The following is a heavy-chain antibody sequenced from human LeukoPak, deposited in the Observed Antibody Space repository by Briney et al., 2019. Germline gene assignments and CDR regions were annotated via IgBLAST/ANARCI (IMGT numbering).Heavy chain of an antibody. J-gene: IGHJ4*02. V-gene: IGHV4-39*01. CDR1: GGSFSSSSYY. CDR2: IDYSGST. Sequence: KASETLSLTCTVSGGSFSSSSYYWGWIRQPPGKGLEWIGSIDYSGSTYYNPSLKSRVTISVDTSKNQFSLKLNSVTAADTAVYYCASSLPNRYDSSGYYYFGWGQGTLVTVSS. D-gene: IGHD3-22*01. CDR3: ASSLPNRYDSSGYYYFG.